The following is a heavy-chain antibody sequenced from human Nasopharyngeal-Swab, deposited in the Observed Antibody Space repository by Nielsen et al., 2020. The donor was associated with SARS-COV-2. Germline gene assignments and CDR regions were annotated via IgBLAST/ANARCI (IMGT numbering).Heavy chain of an antibody. V-gene: IGHV1-69*13. D-gene: IGHD2-15*01. Sequence: SVKVSCKASGGSFSTYAFSWVRQAPGQGLEWMGGIIPSFSRGNYAQKFQDRVTITADEATSTAFMELSSLRSEDTAVYYCARDVHGGSWVFDYWGQGTLVTVSS. CDR3: ARDVHGGSWVFDY. CDR1: GGSFSTYA. CDR2: IIPSFSRG. J-gene: IGHJ4*02.